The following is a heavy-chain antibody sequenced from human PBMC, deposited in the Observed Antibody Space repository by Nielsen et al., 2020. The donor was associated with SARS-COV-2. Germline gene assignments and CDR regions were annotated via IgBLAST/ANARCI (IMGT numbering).Heavy chain of an antibody. J-gene: IGHJ4*02. CDR1: GGSISSGGYY. Sequence: SETLSLTCTVSGGSISSGGYYWSWIRQHPGKGLEWIGYIYYSGSTYYNPSLKSRVTISVDTSKNQFSLKLSSVTAADTAVYYCARVSGGFGEADYWGQGALVTVSS. CDR2: IYYSGST. D-gene: IGHD3-10*01. V-gene: IGHV4-31*03. CDR3: ARVSGGFGEADY.